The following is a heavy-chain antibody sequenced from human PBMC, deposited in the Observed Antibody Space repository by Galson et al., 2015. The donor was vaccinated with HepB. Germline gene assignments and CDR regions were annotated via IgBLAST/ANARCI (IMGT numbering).Heavy chain of an antibody. J-gene: IGHJ4*02. V-gene: IGHV3-30*03. CDR2: ISYDGSNK. D-gene: IGHD2-21*02. CDR1: GFTFSSYG. CDR3: ARDGDVVVTALYYFDY. Sequence: SLRLSCAASGFTFSSYGMHWVRQAPGKGLEWVAVISYDGSNKYYADSVKGRFTISRDNAKNSLYLQMNSLRAEDTAVYYCARDGDVVVTALYYFDYWGQGTLVTVSS.